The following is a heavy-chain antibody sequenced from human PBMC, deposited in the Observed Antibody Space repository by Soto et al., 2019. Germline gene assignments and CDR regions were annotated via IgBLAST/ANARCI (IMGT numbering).Heavy chain of an antibody. CDR3: TTGRQWLVHWFDP. Sequence: QVQLVESGGGVVQPGRSLRLSCAASGFTFSSYAMHWVRQAPGKGLEWVAVISYDGSNKYYADSVKGRFTISRDNSKNTLYLQMNSLRAEDTAVYYCTTGRQWLVHWFDPWGQGTLVTVSS. V-gene: IGHV3-30-3*01. D-gene: IGHD6-19*01. CDR2: ISYDGSNK. CDR1: GFTFSSYA. J-gene: IGHJ5*02.